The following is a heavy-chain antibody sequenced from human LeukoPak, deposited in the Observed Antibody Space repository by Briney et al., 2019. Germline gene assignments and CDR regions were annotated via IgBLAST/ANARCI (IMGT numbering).Heavy chain of an antibody. D-gene: IGHD4-17*01. Sequence: ASVKVSCKASGYTFTGYYMHWVRQAPGQGLEWMGRINPNSGGTNYAQKFQGRVTMTRDTSISTAYMVLSRLRSDDTAVYYCARSFDYGDYSGDYWGQGTLVTVSS. CDR3: ARSFDYGDYSGDY. V-gene: IGHV1-2*06. CDR1: GYTFTGYY. J-gene: IGHJ4*02. CDR2: INPNSGGT.